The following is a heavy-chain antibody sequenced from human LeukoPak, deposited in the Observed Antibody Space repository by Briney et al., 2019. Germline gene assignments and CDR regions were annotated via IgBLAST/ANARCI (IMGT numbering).Heavy chain of an antibody. V-gene: IGHV4-59*01. D-gene: IGHD3-16*01. CDR1: GGSISSYY. J-gene: IGHJ4*02. CDR2: IYYSGST. CDR3: ARAKLGIYYFDY. Sequence: SETLSPTCIVSGGSISSYYWSWIRQPPGKGLEWIGYIYYSGSTNCNPSLKSRVTISVDTSKNQFSLKLSSVTAADTAVYYCARAKLGIYYFDYWDQGTLVTVSS.